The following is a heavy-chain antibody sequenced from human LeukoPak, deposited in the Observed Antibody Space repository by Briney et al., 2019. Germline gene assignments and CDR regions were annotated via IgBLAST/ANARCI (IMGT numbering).Heavy chain of an antibody. Sequence: PGGSLRPSCAASGFTFSSYSMNWVRQAPGKGLEWVSSISSSSSYIYYADSVKGRFTISRDNAKNSLYLQMNSLRAEDTAVYYCARVGDSSGYLIQYFDYWGQGTLVTVSS. D-gene: IGHD3-22*01. CDR2: ISSSSSYI. V-gene: IGHV3-21*01. J-gene: IGHJ4*02. CDR1: GFTFSSYS. CDR3: ARVGDSSGYLIQYFDY.